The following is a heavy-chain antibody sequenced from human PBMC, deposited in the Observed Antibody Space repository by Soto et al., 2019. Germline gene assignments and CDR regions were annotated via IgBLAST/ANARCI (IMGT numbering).Heavy chain of an antibody. J-gene: IGHJ6*02. V-gene: IGHV1-69*01. D-gene: IGHD6-19*01. CDR1: GGTFSSNG. CDR2: IIPLLDTP. Sequence: QVQLVQSGAAVKKPGSSVKVSCKASGGTFSSNGFSWVRQAPGQGLEWMGGIIPLLDTPHYAPKFQGRVTITAAASTRIVYMVLSSLRSEDTAVYYGARNSGWHQRGGGSYYNNMDVWGQGTTVTVSS. CDR3: ARNSGWHQRGGGSYYNNMDV.